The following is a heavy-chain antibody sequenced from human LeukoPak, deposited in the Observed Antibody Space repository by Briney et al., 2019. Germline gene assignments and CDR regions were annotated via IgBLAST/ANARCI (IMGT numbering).Heavy chain of an antibody. J-gene: IGHJ3*02. CDR1: GFTFSSYW. CDR2: IKQDGSEK. V-gene: IGHV3-7*01. D-gene: IGHD1-26*01. Sequence: QPGGSLRLSCAASGFTFSSYWMSWVRQAPGKGLEWVANIKQDGSEKYYVDSVKGRFTISRDNAKNSLYLQMNSLRAEDTAVYYCARDHVPYSGRDASDIWGQGTMVTVSS. CDR3: ARDHVPYSGRDASDI.